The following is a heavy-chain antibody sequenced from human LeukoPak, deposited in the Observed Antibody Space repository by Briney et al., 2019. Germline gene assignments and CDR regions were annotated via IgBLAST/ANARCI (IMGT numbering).Heavy chain of an antibody. D-gene: IGHD3-9*01. CDR3: ARGTGLRYFDWTP. CDR2: IYYSGST. Sequence: PSETLSLTCTVSGGSISSGDYYRSWIRQPPGKGLEWIGYIYYSGSTYYNPSLKSRVTISVDTSKNQFSLKLSSVTAADTAVYYCARGTGLRYFDWTPWGQGTLVTVSS. J-gene: IGHJ5*02. V-gene: IGHV4-30-4*01. CDR1: GGSISSGDYY.